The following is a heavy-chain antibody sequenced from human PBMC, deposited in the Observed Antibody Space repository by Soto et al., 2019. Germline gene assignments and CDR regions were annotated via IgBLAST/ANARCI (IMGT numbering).Heavy chain of an antibody. CDR1: GYSFTTYW. Sequence: PGESLKISCQGSGYSFTTYWIGWVRQMPGKGLEWMGMIYPRDSDTRYSPSFRGQVTISADTSINTAYLQWSSLEASDTAMYYCASPCYATSVCFDYWGQGILVTVSS. V-gene: IGHV5-51*01. D-gene: IGHD3-16*01. J-gene: IGHJ4*02. CDR3: ASPCYATSVCFDY. CDR2: IYPRDSDT.